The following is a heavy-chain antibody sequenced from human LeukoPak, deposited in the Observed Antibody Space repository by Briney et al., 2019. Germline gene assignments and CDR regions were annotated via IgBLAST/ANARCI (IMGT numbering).Heavy chain of an antibody. Sequence: PGGSLRLSCAASGFTFSDYGMHWVRQAPGKGLEWVAVIWYDGSNKYYADSVKGRFTISRDNSKNTLYLQMNSLRAEDTAVYYCARGYTIFGVVIMGYWGQGTLVTVSS. J-gene: IGHJ4*02. D-gene: IGHD3-3*01. V-gene: IGHV3-33*01. CDR2: IWYDGSNK. CDR1: GFTFSDYG. CDR3: ARGYTIFGVVIMGY.